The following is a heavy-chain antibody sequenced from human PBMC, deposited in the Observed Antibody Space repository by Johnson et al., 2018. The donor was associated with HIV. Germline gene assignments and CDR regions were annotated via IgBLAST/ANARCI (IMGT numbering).Heavy chain of an antibody. D-gene: IGHD2-2*01. CDR2: ISWNSGSI. CDR3: ARPTVVVLPHGAFDI. V-gene: IGHV3-9*01. J-gene: IGHJ3*02. CDR1: GFTFDDYA. Sequence: VQLVESGGGLVQPGRSLRLSCAASGFTFDDYAMHWVRQAPGKGLEWVSGISWNSGSIGYADSVKGRFTISRDNAKNSLYLQRNSLRTDDSAVYYCARPTVVVLPHGAFDIWGPGTMVTVSS.